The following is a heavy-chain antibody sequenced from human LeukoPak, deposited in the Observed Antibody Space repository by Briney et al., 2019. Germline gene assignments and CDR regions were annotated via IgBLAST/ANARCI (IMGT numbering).Heavy chain of an antibody. CDR2: IYTSGST. V-gene: IGHV4-4*07. CDR3: ARVTHCSSTSCYSAWYFDL. CDR1: GGSISSYY. J-gene: IGHJ2*01. D-gene: IGHD2-2*01. Sequence: SETLSLTCTVSGGSISSYYWSWIRQPAGKGLEWIGRIYTSGSTNYNPSLKSRVTMSLDTSKNQFSLKLSSVTAADTAVYYCARVTHCSSTSCYSAWYFDLWGRGTLVTVSS.